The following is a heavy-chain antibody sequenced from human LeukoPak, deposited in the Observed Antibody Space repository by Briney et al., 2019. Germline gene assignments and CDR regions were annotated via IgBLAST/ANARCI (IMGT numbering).Heavy chain of an antibody. CDR2: IYYSGST. D-gene: IGHD4-17*01. CDR1: GGSISSSSYY. V-gene: IGHV4-39*07. CDR3: AREPDYGDTRGWFDP. Sequence: KPSETLSLTCTVSGGSISSSSYYWGWIRQPPGKGLEWIGSIYYSGSTYYNPSLKSRVTISVDTSKNQFSLKLSSVTAADTAVYYCAREPDYGDTRGWFDPWGQGTLVTVSS. J-gene: IGHJ5*02.